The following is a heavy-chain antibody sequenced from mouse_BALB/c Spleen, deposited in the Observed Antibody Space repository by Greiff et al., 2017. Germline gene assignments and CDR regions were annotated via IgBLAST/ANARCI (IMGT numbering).Heavy chain of an antibody. Sequence: VQRVESGAELVRPGVSVKISCKGSGYTFTDYAMHWVKQSHAKSLEWIGVISTYYGDASYNQKFKGKATMTVDKSSSTAYMELARLTSEDSAIYYCARGGFITTVVAEAMDYWGQGTSVTVSS. D-gene: IGHD1-1*01. CDR3: ARGGFITTVVAEAMDY. CDR1: GYTFTDYA. V-gene: IGHV1S137*01. J-gene: IGHJ4*01. CDR2: ISTYYGDA.